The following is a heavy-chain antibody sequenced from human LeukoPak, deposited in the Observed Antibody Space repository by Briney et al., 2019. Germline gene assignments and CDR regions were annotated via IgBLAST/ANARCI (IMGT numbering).Heavy chain of an antibody. Sequence: PSETLSLTCTVSGGSISSGSYYWSWIRQPPGKGLEWIGYIYYSGSTNYNPSLKSRVTISVDTSKNQFSLKLSSVTAADTAVYYCARRVAYDFPWFDPWGQGTLVTVSS. CDR1: GGSISSGSYY. D-gene: IGHD3-3*01. V-gene: IGHV4-61*01. J-gene: IGHJ5*02. CDR2: IYYSGST. CDR3: ARRVAYDFPWFDP.